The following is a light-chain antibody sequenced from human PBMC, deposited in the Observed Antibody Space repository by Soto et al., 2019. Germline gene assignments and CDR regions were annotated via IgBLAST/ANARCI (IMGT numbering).Light chain of an antibody. Sequence: QSVLTQPPSVSAAPGQKVTISCSGSTSNIGSNYVSWYQHLPGTAPKLLVYDNSNRPSGTPDRFSGSRSGTSATLGITGLQTGDEADYYCGTWDSSLSVVVFGGGTKLTVL. CDR3: GTWDSSLSVVV. CDR1: TSNIGSNY. J-gene: IGLJ2*01. CDR2: DNS. V-gene: IGLV1-51*01.